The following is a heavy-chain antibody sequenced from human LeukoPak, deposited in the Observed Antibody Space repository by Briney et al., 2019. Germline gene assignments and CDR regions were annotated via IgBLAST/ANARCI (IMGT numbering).Heavy chain of an antibody. V-gene: IGHV1-18*01. CDR2: ISAYKGNT. D-gene: IGHD6-13*01. Sequence: ASVKDSWKASSYNFNSYGNSWVRQAPGQGLEWMGWISAYKGNTNYAQKLQGRVTMTTDTSTSTAYMELRSLRSDDTAVYYCARDKYSSSWYPVDYWGQGTLVTVSS. CDR3: ARDKYSSSWYPVDY. J-gene: IGHJ4*02. CDR1: SYNFNSYG.